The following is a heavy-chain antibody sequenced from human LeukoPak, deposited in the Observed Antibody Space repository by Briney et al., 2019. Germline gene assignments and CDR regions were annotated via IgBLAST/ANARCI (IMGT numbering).Heavy chain of an antibody. D-gene: IGHD7-27*01. CDR1: GGSVSSSSYY. Sequence: PSETLSLTCTVSGGSVSSSSYYWGWIRQPPGKGLEWIGSISYSGTNYNNPSLKYRVSISIDTSKNHFSMRLTSVTAADTAMYYCASLGTLRSWGQGTLVTASS. CDR2: ISYSGTN. J-gene: IGHJ5*02. V-gene: IGHV4-39*02. CDR3: ASLGTLRS.